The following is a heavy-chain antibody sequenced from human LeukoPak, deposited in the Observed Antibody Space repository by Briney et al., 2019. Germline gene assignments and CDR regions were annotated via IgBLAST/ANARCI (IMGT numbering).Heavy chain of an antibody. CDR3: ATGTRDIVVVVAATFSDYGMDV. D-gene: IGHD2-15*01. CDR2: IDPSDSYT. CDR1: GYRFTSYW. V-gene: IGHV5-10-1*01. J-gene: IGHJ6*04. Sequence: GASLRISCKGSGYRFTSYWISWVRPLPGKDLAWMGRIDPSDSYTNYSPSFQAHVTISADKSISTAYLQWSSLKASDTAMYYCATGTRDIVVVVAATFSDYGMDVWGKGTTVTVSS.